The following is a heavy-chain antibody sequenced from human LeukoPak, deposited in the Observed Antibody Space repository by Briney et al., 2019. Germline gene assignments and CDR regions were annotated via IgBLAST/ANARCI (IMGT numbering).Heavy chain of an antibody. J-gene: IGHJ4*02. Sequence: GGSLRLSCAASGFTFSDYYMSWIRQAPGKGLEWVSYISSSGSTIYYADSVKGRFTISKDNAKNSLYLQMNSLRAEDTAVYYCARFRALGSFDYWGQGTLVTVSS. D-gene: IGHD1-26*01. V-gene: IGHV3-11*04. CDR2: ISSSGSTI. CDR3: ARFRALGSFDY. CDR1: GFTFSDYY.